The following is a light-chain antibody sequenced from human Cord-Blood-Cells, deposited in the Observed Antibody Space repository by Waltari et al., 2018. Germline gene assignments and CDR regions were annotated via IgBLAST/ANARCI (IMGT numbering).Light chain of an antibody. CDR2: AAS. J-gene: IGKJ2*01. Sequence: DIQMTQSPSSVSASVGDRVTITCRASQGISSWLAWYQHKQGKAPKLLIYAASSLQSGVPSRFSGSGSGTYFTLTLSSLQPEDFATCYCQQANSFPYTFGQGTKLEIK. CDR3: QQANSFPYT. CDR1: QGISSW. V-gene: IGKV1-12*01.